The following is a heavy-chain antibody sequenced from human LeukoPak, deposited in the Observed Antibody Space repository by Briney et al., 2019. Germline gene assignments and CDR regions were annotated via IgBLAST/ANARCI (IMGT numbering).Heavy chain of an antibody. V-gene: IGHV1-18*01. CDR2: ISAYNGNT. CDR1: GYTFTSYG. CDR3: ARQSASYGYYYYYMDV. Sequence: GASVKVSCKASGYTFTSYGISWVRQAPGQGLEWMGWISAYNGNTNYAQKLQGRGTMTTDTSTSTAYMELRSLRSDDTAVYYCARQSASYGYYYYYMDVWGKGTTVTVSS. J-gene: IGHJ6*03. D-gene: IGHD5-18*01.